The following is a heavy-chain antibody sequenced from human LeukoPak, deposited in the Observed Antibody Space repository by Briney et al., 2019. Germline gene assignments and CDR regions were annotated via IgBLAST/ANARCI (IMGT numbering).Heavy chain of an antibody. J-gene: IGHJ5*02. CDR2: MNPNSGNT. V-gene: IGHV1-8*01. Sequence: ASVKVSCKASGYTFTSYDINWVRQATGQGLEWMGWMNPNSGNTGYAQKFQGRVTMTRNTSISTAYMELSSLRSEDTAVYYCARGLGSTMVRGVMRYGFDPWGQGTPVTVSS. CDR1: GYTFTSYD. CDR3: ARGLGSTMVRGVMRYGFDP. D-gene: IGHD3-10*01.